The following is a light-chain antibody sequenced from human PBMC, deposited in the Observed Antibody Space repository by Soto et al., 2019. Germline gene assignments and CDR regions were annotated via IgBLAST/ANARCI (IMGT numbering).Light chain of an antibody. CDR3: QRYGSVLHI. CDR2: AAS. J-gene: IGKJ4*01. V-gene: IGKV1-27*01. Sequence: DIQMTQSPSSLSASVGDRVTITCRASQAINNYVAWYQQKPGQRPQLLMYAASTLQSGVPSRFSGSGSGTDFTLTISSMQPEDVATYYCQRYGSVLHIFGGGTKVEVK. CDR1: QAINNY.